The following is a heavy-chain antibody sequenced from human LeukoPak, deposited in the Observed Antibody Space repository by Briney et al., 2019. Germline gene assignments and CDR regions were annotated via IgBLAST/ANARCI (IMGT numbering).Heavy chain of an antibody. V-gene: IGHV3-9*01. CDR3: AKQDAIAYNYYYGLDV. Sequence: GGSLRLSCVASGFAFDNYAMHWVRQTPGKGLEWVSGIIWNGGNIGYADSVKGRFTISRDNAKSTLYLQMNSLSTEDTAFYYRAKQDAIAYNYYYGLDVWGQGTTVTVSS. D-gene: IGHD3-16*01. CDR2: IIWNGGNI. J-gene: IGHJ6*02. CDR1: GFAFDNYA.